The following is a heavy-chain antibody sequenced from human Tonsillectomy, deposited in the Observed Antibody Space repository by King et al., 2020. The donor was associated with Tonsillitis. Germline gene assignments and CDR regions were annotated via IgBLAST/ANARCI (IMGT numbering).Heavy chain of an antibody. CDR3: ARDQATLTSRGYFDL. Sequence: VQLVESGGGLVQPGGSLRLSCAASGFTFSSYWMSWVRQAPGKGLEWVANIKQDGSEKDYVDSVKGRFTISRDNAKNSLYLQMNSPRAEDTAVYYCARDQATLTSRGYFDLWGRGTLVTVSS. D-gene: IGHD4-17*01. CDR2: IKQDGSEK. J-gene: IGHJ2*01. V-gene: IGHV3-7*01. CDR1: GFTFSSYW.